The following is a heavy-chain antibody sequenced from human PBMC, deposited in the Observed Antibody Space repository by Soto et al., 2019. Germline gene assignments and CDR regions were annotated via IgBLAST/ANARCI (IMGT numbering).Heavy chain of an antibody. V-gene: IGHV4-59*01. Sequence: QVRLQESGSGLVKSSETLSLTCTVSGGSLSSFYWGWIRRPPGKGLEWIGYIYHSGTTRYNSSLKSRVPMSVDSSKNEFSLKLTSVTAADTATYYCARVHKEELVTVPAAHYDHWGHGTLVTVAS. CDR2: IYHSGTT. CDR3: ARVHKEELVTVPAAHYDH. D-gene: IGHD2-2*01. J-gene: IGHJ4*01. CDR1: GGSLSSFY.